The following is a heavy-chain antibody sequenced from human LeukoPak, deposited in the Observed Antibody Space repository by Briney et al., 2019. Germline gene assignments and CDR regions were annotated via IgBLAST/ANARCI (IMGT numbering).Heavy chain of an antibody. CDR3: ARDRKSSSGPSDAFDI. Sequence: GGSLRLSCAASGFTFSTYSMNWVRQAPGKGLEWVSSISSSSSYIYYADSVKGRFTISRDNAKNSLYLQMNTLRAEDTAVYYCARDRKSSSGPSDAFDIWGQGTMVTVSS. CDR1: GFTFSTYS. V-gene: IGHV3-21*01. CDR2: ISSSSSYI. D-gene: IGHD6-19*01. J-gene: IGHJ3*02.